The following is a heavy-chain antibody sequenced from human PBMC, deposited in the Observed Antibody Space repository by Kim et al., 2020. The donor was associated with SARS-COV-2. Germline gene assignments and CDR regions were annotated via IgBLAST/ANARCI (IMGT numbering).Heavy chain of an antibody. V-gene: IGHV4-59*01. CDR2: IYYSGST. CDR1: GGSISSYY. CDR3: ARYDRPRITIFGVDTYGMDV. D-gene: IGHD3-3*01. Sequence: SETLSLTCTVSGGSISSYYWSWIRQPPGKGLEWIGYIYYSGSTNYNPSLKSRVTISVDTSKNQFSLNLSSVTAADTAVYYCARYDRPRITIFGVDTYGMDVWGQGTTVPVSS. J-gene: IGHJ6*02.